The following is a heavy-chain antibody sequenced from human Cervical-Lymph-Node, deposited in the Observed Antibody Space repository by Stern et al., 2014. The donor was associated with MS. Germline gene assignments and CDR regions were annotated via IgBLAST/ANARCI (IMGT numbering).Heavy chain of an antibody. CDR3: AKGALAYSSGWYENYYYYYGMDV. V-gene: IGHV3-30*18. CDR1: GFTFSSYG. Sequence: VHLVESGGGVVQPGRSLRLSCAASGFTFSSYGMHWVRQAPGKGLEWVAVISYDGSNKYYADSVKGRFTISRDNSKNTLYLQMNSLRAEDTAVYYCAKGALAYSSGWYENYYYYYGMDVWGQGTTVTVSS. J-gene: IGHJ6*02. CDR2: ISYDGSNK. D-gene: IGHD6-19*01.